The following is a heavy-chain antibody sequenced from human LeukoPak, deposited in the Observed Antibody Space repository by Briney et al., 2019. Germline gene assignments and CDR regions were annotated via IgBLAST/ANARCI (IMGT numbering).Heavy chain of an antibody. Sequence: SVKVSCKASGYTFTSYGISWVRQAPGQGLEWMGGIIPIFGTANYAQKFQGRVTITADESTSTAYMELSSLRSEDTAVYYCARDPHCSSTSCYGHWFDPWGQGTLVTVSS. J-gene: IGHJ5*02. CDR2: IIPIFGTA. CDR3: ARDPHCSSTSCYGHWFDP. V-gene: IGHV1-69*13. D-gene: IGHD2-2*01. CDR1: GYTFTSYG.